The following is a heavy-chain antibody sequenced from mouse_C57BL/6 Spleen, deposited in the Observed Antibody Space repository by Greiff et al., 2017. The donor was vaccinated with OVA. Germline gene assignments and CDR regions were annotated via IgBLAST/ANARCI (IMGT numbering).Heavy chain of an antibody. CDR2: INPNNGGT. D-gene: IGHD2-3*01. J-gene: IGHJ2*01. Sequence: EVQLQQSGPELVKPGASVKLSCKASGYTFTDYYMNWVKQSPGQSLEWIGDINPNNGGTSYNQKFKGKATLTVDKSSSTAYMELRSLTSEDSVVYYCARENDGYYSDLDYWGQGTTLTVSS. V-gene: IGHV1-26*01. CDR1: GYTFTDYY. CDR3: ARENDGYYSDLDY.